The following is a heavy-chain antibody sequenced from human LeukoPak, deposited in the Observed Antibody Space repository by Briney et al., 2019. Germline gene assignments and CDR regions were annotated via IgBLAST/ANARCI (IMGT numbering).Heavy chain of an antibody. CDR3: ARHRGYCSSTSCYPYYFDY. CDR2: IYSGGST. CDR1: GFTVSSNY. V-gene: IGHV3-66*04. J-gene: IGHJ4*02. Sequence: AGSLRLSCAASGFTVSSNYMSWVRQAPGKGLEWVAIIYSGGSTYYADSVKGRFTISRDNSKNTLYLQMNSLRAEDTAVYYCARHRGYCSSTSCYPYYFDYWGQGTLVTVSS. D-gene: IGHD2-2*01.